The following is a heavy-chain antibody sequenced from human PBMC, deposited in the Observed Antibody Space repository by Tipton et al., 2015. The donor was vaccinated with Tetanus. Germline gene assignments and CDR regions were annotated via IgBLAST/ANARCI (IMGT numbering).Heavy chain of an antibody. J-gene: IGHJ4*02. D-gene: IGHD3-9*01. CDR2: VYYNGSA. CDR1: GGSISSSFYN. V-gene: IGHV4-39*01. CDR3: ARQVRYPHVSRYFDR. Sequence: GLVKPSETLSLSCTVSGGSISSSFYNWGWIRQPPGKGLEWIGNVYYNGSAFYSPSLKSRVNIFVDTSKNQFSLRVTSVTAADTAVYFCARQVRYPHVSRYFDRWGQGTLVTVAS.